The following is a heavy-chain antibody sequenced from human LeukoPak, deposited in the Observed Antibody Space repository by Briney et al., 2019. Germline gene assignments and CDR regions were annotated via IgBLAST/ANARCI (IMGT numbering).Heavy chain of an antibody. J-gene: IGHJ4*02. D-gene: IGHD2-2*01. CDR2: FYYSGNT. CDR1: GDSISSSSYY. Sequence: SETLSLTCTVSGDSISSSSYYWGWIRQTPGKGLEWIGNFYYSGNTYYNPSLKNRVTISVDTSKNQFSLKLSCVTAADTAVYYCARHSPQLDYWGQGTLVTVSS. V-gene: IGHV4-39*01. CDR3: ARHSPQLDY.